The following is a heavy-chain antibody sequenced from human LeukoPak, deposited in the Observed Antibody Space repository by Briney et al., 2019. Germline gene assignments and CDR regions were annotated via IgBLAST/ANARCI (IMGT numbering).Heavy chain of an antibody. J-gene: IGHJ4*02. CDR2: IYYIGRT. D-gene: IGHD3-22*01. V-gene: IGHV4-59*08. CDR1: GGSISSYY. Sequence: SETLSLTCTVSGGSISSYYWNWIRQPPGKGLEWIGYIYYIGRTNYNPSLKSRVTMSVDTSKNQFSLNLTSVSAADTAVYYCARHVKRDSSGYYFDYWGQGTLVTVSS. CDR3: ARHVKRDSSGYYFDY.